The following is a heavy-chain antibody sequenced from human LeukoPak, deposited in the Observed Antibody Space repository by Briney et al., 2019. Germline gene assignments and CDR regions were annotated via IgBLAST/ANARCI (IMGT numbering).Heavy chain of an antibody. V-gene: IGHV3-48*04. Sequence: PGGSLRLSCAASGFTFSSYSMNWVRQAPGKGLESVSYISSSSSTIYYADSVKGRFTISRDNAKNSLYLQMNSLRAEDTAVYYCARDLGYSYGYVFDYWGQGTLVTVSS. CDR3: ARDLGYSYGYVFDY. CDR1: GFTFSSYS. D-gene: IGHD5-18*01. J-gene: IGHJ4*02. CDR2: ISSSSSTI.